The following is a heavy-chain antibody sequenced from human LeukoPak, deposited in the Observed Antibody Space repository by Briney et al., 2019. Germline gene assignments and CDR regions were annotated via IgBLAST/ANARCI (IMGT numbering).Heavy chain of an antibody. CDR1: GFTFSSYA. V-gene: IGHV3-64D*09. CDR3: VKDPTKYSSGWCGHFDY. J-gene: IGHJ4*02. Sequence: GGSLRLSCSASGFTFSSYAMHWVRQAPGKGLEYVSSITSNGGSTYYADSVKGRFTISRDNSKDKLYLQMGSLRADDTAVYYCVKDPTKYSSGWCGHFDYWGQGTLVTVSS. CDR2: ITSNGGST. D-gene: IGHD6-19*01.